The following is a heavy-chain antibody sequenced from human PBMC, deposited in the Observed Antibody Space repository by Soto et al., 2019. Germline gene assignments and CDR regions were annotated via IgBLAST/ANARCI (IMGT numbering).Heavy chain of an antibody. V-gene: IGHV3-20*01. CDR1: GCTFVDXG. CDR2: INWNGGST. J-gene: IGHJ4*02. CDR3: AREYCSGGSCRPHFDY. D-gene: IGHD2-15*01. Sequence: PGGSLRLSCAASGCTFVDXGRXWVXXTXGKGLEWVSGINWNGGSTGYADSVKGRFTISRDNAKNSLYLQMNSLRAEDTALYHCAREYCSGGSCRPHFDYWGQGTLVTVSS.